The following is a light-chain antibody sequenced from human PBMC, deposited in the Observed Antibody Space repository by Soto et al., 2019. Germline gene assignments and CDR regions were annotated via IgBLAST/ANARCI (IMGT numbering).Light chain of an antibody. CDR2: DIF. CDR1: QSVGSD. CDR3: QQYNSWPLT. J-gene: IGKJ4*01. V-gene: IGKV3D-15*01. Sequence: EIVITQSPATLSLSSGERTTLSCKARQSVGSDLAWYQQKPGQAPRLVIYDIFTWATGVPTRISGSGSGTEFTLTISSLRSEDFAVYYCQQYNSWPLTFGGGTKVDIK.